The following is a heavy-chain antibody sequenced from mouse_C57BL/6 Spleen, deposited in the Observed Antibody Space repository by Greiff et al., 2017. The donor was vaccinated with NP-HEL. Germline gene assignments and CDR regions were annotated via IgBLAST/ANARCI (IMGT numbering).Heavy chain of an antibody. CDR1: GYTFTSYD. CDR2: IYPRDGST. D-gene: IGHD2-3*01. CDR3: ARTDDGYSFAY. Sequence: QVQLQQSGPELVKPGASVKLSCKASGYTFTSYDINWVKQRPGQGLEWIGWIYPRDGSTTYNEKFKGKATLTVDTSSSTAYMELHSLTSEDSAVYFCARTDDGYSFAYWGQGTLVTVSA. V-gene: IGHV1-85*01. J-gene: IGHJ3*01.